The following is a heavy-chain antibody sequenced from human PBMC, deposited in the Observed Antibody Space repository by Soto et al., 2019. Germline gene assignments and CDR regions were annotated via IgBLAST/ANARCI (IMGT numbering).Heavy chain of an antibody. D-gene: IGHD3-10*01. Sequence: QIELVQSGAEVKKAGSSVRVSCKASGDTFTFYSIHWVRQAPGLGLEWMGRINPILSMSNYVQRFQGRVTMTADKSTSTAYMELSSLRSDDTAMYYCASSYGSGYRAFDYWGQGALVTVSS. CDR2: INPILSMS. CDR1: GDTFTFYS. V-gene: IGHV1-69*02. J-gene: IGHJ4*02. CDR3: ASSYGSGYRAFDY.